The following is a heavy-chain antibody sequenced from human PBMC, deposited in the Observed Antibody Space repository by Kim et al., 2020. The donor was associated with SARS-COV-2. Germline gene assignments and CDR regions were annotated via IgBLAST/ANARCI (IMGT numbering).Heavy chain of an antibody. J-gene: IGHJ5*02. CDR2: ISSSSYI. CDR1: GFTFSSYS. CDR3: ARQNVAAAGLYNWFDP. Sequence: GGSLRLSCAASGFTFSSYSMNWVRQAPGKGLEWVSSISSSSYIYYADSVKGRFTISRDNAKNSLYLQMNSLRAEDTAVYYCARQNVAAAGLYNWFDPWGQGTLVTVSS. D-gene: IGHD6-13*01. V-gene: IGHV3-21*01.